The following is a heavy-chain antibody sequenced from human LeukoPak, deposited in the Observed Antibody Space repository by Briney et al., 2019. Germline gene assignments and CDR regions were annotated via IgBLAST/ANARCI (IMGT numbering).Heavy chain of an antibody. D-gene: IGHD6-13*01. V-gene: IGHV4-59*01. CDR2: IYYSGIT. J-gene: IGHJ4*02. CDR1: GGSISSYY. Sequence: SETLSLTCTVSGGSISSYYRSWIRQPPGKGLEWIGYIYYSGITNYNPSLKSRVTISVDTSKNQFSLKLSSVTAADSAVYYCASSVAATGTPGFDYWGQGTLVTVSS. CDR3: ASSVAATGTPGFDY.